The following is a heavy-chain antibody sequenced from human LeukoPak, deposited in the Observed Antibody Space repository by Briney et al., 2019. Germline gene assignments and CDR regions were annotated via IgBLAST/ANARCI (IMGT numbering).Heavy chain of an antibody. CDR1: GGSFSGYY. CDR2: INHSGST. D-gene: IGHD3-10*01. CDR3: ARAGYYYGSGSYYPQYNWFDP. V-gene: IGHV4-34*01. Sequence: KPSETLSLTCAVYGGSFSGYYWSWIRQPPGKGLEWIGEINHSGSTNYNPSLKSRVTISVDTSKNQFSLKLSSVTAADTAVYYCARAGYYYGSGSYYPQYNWFDPWGQGTLVTVSS. J-gene: IGHJ5*02.